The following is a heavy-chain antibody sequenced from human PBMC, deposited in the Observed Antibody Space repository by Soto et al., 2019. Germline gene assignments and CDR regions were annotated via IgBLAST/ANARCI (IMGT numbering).Heavy chain of an antibody. J-gene: IGHJ4*02. CDR3: ARDVI. V-gene: IGHV3-7*05. CDR2: IKSDGSER. CDR1: GFTFSNFW. D-gene: IGHD2-21*01. Sequence: EVQLVESGGGLVQPGGSLRLSCAASGFTFSNFWMSWVRQAPGEGLEWVASIKSDGSERSHVDAVRGRFSISRDNARHSLFLRMSSLRVDATAVYYCARDVIWGQGSLVTVSS.